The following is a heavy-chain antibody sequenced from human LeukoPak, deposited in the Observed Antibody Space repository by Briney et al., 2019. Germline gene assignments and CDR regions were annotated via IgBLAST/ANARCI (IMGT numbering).Heavy chain of an antibody. J-gene: IGHJ2*01. V-gene: IGHV3-33*01. CDR2: ILYDGSNK. Sequence: GSLRLSCAASGFTFSSYGMHGVGQAPGKGLDGGAVILYDGSNKYYADSVKGRFTISRDNSKNTLYLQMNSLRAEDTAVYYCAREGQWLESSFDLWGRGTLVTVSS. CDR3: AREGQWLESSFDL. D-gene: IGHD6-19*01. CDR1: GFTFSSYG.